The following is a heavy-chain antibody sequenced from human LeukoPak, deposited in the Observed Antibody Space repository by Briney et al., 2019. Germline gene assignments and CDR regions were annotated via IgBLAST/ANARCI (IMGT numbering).Heavy chain of an antibody. V-gene: IGHV4-4*07. J-gene: IGHJ5*02. D-gene: IGHD3-3*01. Sequence: PSETLSLTCTVSGGSIISYYWSWLRQPAGRGLEWIGRIYTSGSTNYNPSLKSRVTMSVDTSKNQFSLKLSSVTAADTAVYYCARDLYCDIWSGYPRGFDPWGQGSLVTVSS. CDR3: ARDLYCDIWSGYPRGFDP. CDR2: IYTSGST. CDR1: GGSIISYY.